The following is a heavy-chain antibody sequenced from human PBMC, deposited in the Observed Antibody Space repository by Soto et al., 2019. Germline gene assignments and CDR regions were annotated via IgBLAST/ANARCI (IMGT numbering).Heavy chain of an antibody. V-gene: IGHV3-23*01. D-gene: IGHD3-16*01. CDR1: GVAFSSYL. Sequence: GGSLRLSCAASGVAFSSYLMGWVRQAPGKGLEWISGISQNSGSIYYIESVRGRFTISRDNSKNTLFLQMNTLRVEDTAIYYFASYLWGTYRYSHYWRQGTPVTAS. J-gene: IGHJ4*02. CDR2: ISQNSGSI. CDR3: ASYLWGTYRYSHY.